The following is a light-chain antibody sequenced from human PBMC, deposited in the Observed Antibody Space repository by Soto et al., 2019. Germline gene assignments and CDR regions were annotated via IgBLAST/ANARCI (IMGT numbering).Light chain of an antibody. Sequence: DIQMTQSPSRLSASVGDRVTITCRANQSIAYWLAWYQQKPGKAPNLLIYAASTLETGVPSRFSGSGYGTEFTLTIASLQPDDSATYYCQQYNSFSKTFGRGTKVDIK. V-gene: IGKV1-5*01. CDR2: AAS. CDR1: QSIAYW. CDR3: QQYNSFSKT. J-gene: IGKJ1*01.